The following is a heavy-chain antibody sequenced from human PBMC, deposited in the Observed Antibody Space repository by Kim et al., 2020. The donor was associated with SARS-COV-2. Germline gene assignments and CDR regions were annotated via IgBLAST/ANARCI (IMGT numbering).Heavy chain of an antibody. D-gene: IGHD3-3*02. CDR2: INHSGST. CDR1: GGSFSGYY. J-gene: IGHJ6*02. CDR3: ARGRGYGGHFYAYYYYYGMDV. Sequence: SETLSLTCAVYGGSFSGYYWSWIRQPPGKGLEWIGEINHSGSTNYNPSLKSRVTISVDTSKNQFSLKLSSVTAADTAVYYCARGRGYGGHFYAYYYYYGMDVWGQGTTVTVSS. V-gene: IGHV4-34*01.